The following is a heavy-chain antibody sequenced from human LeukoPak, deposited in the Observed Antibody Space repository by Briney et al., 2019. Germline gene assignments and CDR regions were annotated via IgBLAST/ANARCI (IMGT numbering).Heavy chain of an antibody. J-gene: IGHJ4*02. CDR1: GFTFSSYA. CDR2: ISYDGSNK. Sequence: GGSLRLSCAASGFTFSSYAMHWVRQAPGKGLEWVAVISYDGSNKYYADSVKGRFTISRDNSKNTLYLQMSSLRAEDTAVYYCAREPHSSCFDYWGQGTLVTVSS. D-gene: IGHD6-6*01. CDR3: AREPHSSCFDY. V-gene: IGHV3-30*04.